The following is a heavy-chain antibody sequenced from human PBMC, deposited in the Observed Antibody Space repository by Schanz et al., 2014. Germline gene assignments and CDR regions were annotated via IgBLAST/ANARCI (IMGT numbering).Heavy chain of an antibody. CDR3: ARPALWFGDNCFDP. J-gene: IGHJ5*02. CDR1: GFSVGNKY. Sequence: EVQLLESGGGLVQPGGSLRLSCAASGFSVGNKYMNWVRQAPGKGLVWVSRIKSDGSSTSYADSVKGRFTISRDNAKNTLYLQMNSLRAEDTAVYYCARPALWFGDNCFDPWGQGTLVTVSS. D-gene: IGHD3-10*01. CDR2: IKSDGSST. V-gene: IGHV3-74*02.